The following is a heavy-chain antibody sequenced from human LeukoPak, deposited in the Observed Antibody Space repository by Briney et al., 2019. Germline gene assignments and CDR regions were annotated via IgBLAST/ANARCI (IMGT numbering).Heavy chain of an antibody. J-gene: IGHJ6*02. CDR2: IYPGDSDT. V-gene: IGHV5-51*01. Sequence: GESLKISCKGSGYSFTSYWIGWVRQMPGKGLEWMGIIYPGDSDTRYSPSFQGQVTISADKSISTAYLQWSSLKASDTAMYYCARQGGYCGGDSLCYGMDVWGQGTTVTVSS. CDR3: ARQGGYCGGDSLCYGMDV. CDR1: GYSFTSYW. D-gene: IGHD2-21*02.